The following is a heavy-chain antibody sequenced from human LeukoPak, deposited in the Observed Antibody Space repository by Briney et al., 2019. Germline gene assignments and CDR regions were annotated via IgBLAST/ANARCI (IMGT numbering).Heavy chain of an antibody. CDR3: RAYCGGDCYSYYYYGMDV. CDR1: GGSISSGGYY. J-gene: IGHJ6*02. Sequence: SQTLSLTCTVSGGSISSGGYYWSWIRQHPGKGLEWIGYIYYSGSTCYNPSLKSRVTISVDTSKNQFSLKLSSVTAADTAVYYCRAYCGGDCYSYYYYGMDVWGQGTTVTVSS. D-gene: IGHD2-21*02. CDR2: IYYSGST. V-gene: IGHV4-31*03.